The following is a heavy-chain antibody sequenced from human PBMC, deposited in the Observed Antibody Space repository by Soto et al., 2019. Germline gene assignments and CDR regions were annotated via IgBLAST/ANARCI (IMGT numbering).Heavy chain of an antibody. Sequence: PGGSLRLSCAASGFTFSSYGMHWVRQAPGKGLEWVAVIWYDGSNKYYADSVKGRFTISRDNSKNTLYLQMNSLRAEDTAVYYCAREGQLRNLDYWGQGTLVAVSS. V-gene: IGHV3-33*01. CDR1: GFTFSSYG. CDR2: IWYDGSNK. CDR3: AREGQLRNLDY. J-gene: IGHJ4*02. D-gene: IGHD3-16*01.